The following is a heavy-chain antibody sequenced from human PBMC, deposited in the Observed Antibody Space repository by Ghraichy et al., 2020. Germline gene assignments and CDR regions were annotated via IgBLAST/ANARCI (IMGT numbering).Heavy chain of an antibody. J-gene: IGHJ4*02. Sequence: SETLSLTCAVYGGSFSGYYWSWIRQPPGKGLEWIGEINHSGSTNYNPSLKSRVTISVDTSKNQFSLKLSSVTAADTAVYYCARRRMSLRFLEWLSTTYFDYWGQGTLVTVSS. CDR1: GGSFSGYY. CDR3: ARRRMSLRFLEWLSTTYFDY. D-gene: IGHD3-3*01. V-gene: IGHV4-34*01. CDR2: INHSGST.